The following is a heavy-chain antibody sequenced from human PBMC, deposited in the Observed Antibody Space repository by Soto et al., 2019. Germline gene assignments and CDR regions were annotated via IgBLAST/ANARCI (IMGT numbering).Heavy chain of an antibody. CDR1: GYTFTSYG. J-gene: IGHJ4*02. V-gene: IGHV1-18*01. D-gene: IGHD2-21*02. Sequence: QVQLVQSGAEVKKPGASVKVSCKASGYTFTSYGISWVRQAPGQGLEWMGWISAYNGNTNYAQKLQGRVTMTTDTSTSTAYMEMRCLRSDDTAVYYCARVLGCGVDCYPLDYWGQGTLVTVTS. CDR2: ISAYNGNT. CDR3: ARVLGCGVDCYPLDY.